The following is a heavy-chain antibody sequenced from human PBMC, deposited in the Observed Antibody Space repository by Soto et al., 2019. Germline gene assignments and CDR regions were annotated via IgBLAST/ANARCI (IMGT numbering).Heavy chain of an antibody. Sequence: SSETLSLTCTVSGGSISSYYWSWIRQPPGKGLEWIGYIYYSGSTNYNPSLKSRVTISVDTSKNQFSLKLSSVTAADTAVYYCARHGIAVAGTSFDYWGQGTLVTVSS. CDR3: ARHGIAVAGTSFDY. V-gene: IGHV4-59*08. D-gene: IGHD6-19*01. J-gene: IGHJ4*02. CDR1: GGSISSYY. CDR2: IYYSGST.